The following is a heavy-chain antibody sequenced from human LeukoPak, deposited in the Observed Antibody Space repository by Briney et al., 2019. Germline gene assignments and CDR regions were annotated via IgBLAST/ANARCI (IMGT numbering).Heavy chain of an antibody. Sequence: SETLSLTCTVSGGSISSYYWSWIGQPPGKGLEWIGYIYYSGSTNYNPSLKSRVTISVDTSKNQFSLKLSSVTAADTAVYYCAGSPTITIFGGYYGMDVWGHGTTVTVSS. D-gene: IGHD3-3*01. CDR3: AGSPTITIFGGYYGMDV. J-gene: IGHJ6*02. CDR2: IYYSGST. CDR1: GGSISSYY. V-gene: IGHV4-59*01.